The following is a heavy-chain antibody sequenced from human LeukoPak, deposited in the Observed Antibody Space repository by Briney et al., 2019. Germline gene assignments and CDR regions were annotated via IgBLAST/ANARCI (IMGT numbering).Heavy chain of an antibody. V-gene: IGHV1-18*01. CDR3: AREWGITFGGVIVIGAFDI. Sequence: VASVKVSCKASGYTFTSYGISWVRQAPGQGLEWVGWISAYNGNANYAQKLQGRVTMTTDTSTSTAYMELRSRRSDDTAVYYCAREWGITFGGVIVIGAFDIWGQGTMVTVSS. J-gene: IGHJ3*02. D-gene: IGHD3-16*02. CDR2: ISAYNGNA. CDR1: GYTFTSYG.